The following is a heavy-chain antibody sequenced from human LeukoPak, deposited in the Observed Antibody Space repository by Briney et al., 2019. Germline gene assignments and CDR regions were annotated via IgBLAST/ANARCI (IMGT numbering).Heavy chain of an antibody. V-gene: IGHV4-61*02. D-gene: IGHD6-6*01. CDR1: GGSISSGSYY. CDR2: IYTSGST. Sequence: PSQTLSLTCTVSGGSISSGSYYWSWIRQPAGKGLEWIGRIYTSGSTNYNPSLKSRVTISVGTSKNQFSLKLSSVTAADTAVYYCARDMGIAARSAYDYWGQGTLVTVSS. CDR3: ARDMGIAARSAYDY. J-gene: IGHJ4*02.